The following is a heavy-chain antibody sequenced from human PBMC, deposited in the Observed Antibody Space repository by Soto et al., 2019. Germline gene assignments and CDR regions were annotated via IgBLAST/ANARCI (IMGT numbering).Heavy chain of an antibody. V-gene: IGHV3-9*01. CDR2: ISWNSGSI. CDR1: GFTFDDYA. D-gene: IGHD3-10*01. Sequence: EVQLVESGGGLVQPGRSLRLSCAASGFTFDDYAMHWVRQAPGKGLEWVSGISWNSGSIGYADSVKGRFTISRDNAKNSLYLQMNSLRAEDTALYYCAKVSGSGLSYNWFDPWGQGTLVTVSS. J-gene: IGHJ5*02. CDR3: AKVSGSGLSYNWFDP.